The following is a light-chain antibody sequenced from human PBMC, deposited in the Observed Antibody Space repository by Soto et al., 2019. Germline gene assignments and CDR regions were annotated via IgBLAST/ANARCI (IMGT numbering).Light chain of an antibody. CDR2: IAS. V-gene: IGKV1-9*01. CDR3: QQYGRSLLT. J-gene: IGKJ4*01. CDR1: QGIRIY. Sequence: IRLTQSPSSLSASVGDRVAMTGRASQGIRIYLAWYQQKPGEAPNLLISIASILQSGVPSRFSGSGSGTDFVLTISSLPPEDFAVYYCQQYGRSLLTFGGGTKVDIK.